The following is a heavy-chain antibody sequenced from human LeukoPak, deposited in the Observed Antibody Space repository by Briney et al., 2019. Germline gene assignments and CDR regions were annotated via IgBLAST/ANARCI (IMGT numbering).Heavy chain of an antibody. CDR3: ARQDGTFGGVIVIPGDY. J-gene: IGHJ4*02. D-gene: IGHD3-16*02. Sequence: GESLKISCMGSGYSFTSYWIGWVRQMPGRGLEWMGIIYPGDSDTRYSPSFQGQVTISADKSISTAYLQWSSLKASDTAMYYCARQDGTFGGVIVIPGDYWGQGTLVTVSS. V-gene: IGHV5-51*01. CDR1: GYSFTSYW. CDR2: IYPGDSDT.